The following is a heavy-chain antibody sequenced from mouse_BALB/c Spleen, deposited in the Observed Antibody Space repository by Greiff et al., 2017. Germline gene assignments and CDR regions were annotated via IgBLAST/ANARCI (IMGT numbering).Heavy chain of an antibody. V-gene: IGHV1-7*01. Sequence: VQLQESGAELAKPGASVKMSCKASGYTFTSYWMHWVKQRPGQGLEWIGYINPSTGYTEYNQKFKDKATLTADKSSSTAYMQLSSLTSEDSAVYYCARREFYYGSLDYWGQGTSVTVSS. CDR2: INPSTGYT. D-gene: IGHD1-1*01. J-gene: IGHJ4*01. CDR1: GYTFTSYW. CDR3: ARREFYYGSLDY.